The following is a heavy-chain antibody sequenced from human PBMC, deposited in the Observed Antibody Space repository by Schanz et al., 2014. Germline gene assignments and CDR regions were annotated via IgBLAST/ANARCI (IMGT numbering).Heavy chain of an antibody. CDR2: ISYDGSNK. Sequence: QVQLVESGGGVVQPGRSLRLSCAASGFIFSSYGLHWVRQAPGKGLEWVAVISYDGSNKYYADSVKGRFTISRDNSKNTLYLHMNTLRSEDTAVYYCAREQIMAAAGRVDYWGHGTLVTVSS. J-gene: IGHJ4*01. CDR3: AREQIMAAAGRVDY. CDR1: GFIFSSYG. D-gene: IGHD6-13*01. V-gene: IGHV3-30*06.